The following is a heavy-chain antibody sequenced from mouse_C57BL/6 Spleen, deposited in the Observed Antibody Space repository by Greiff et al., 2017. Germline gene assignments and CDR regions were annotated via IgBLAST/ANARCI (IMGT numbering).Heavy chain of an antibody. Sequence: DVHLVESGGGLVQPKGSLKLSCAASGFSFNTYAMNWVRQAPGKGLEWVARIRSKSNNYATYYADSVKDRFTISRDDSESMLYLQMNNLKTEDTAMYYCVRHDIQTEALDYWGQGTTLTVSS. J-gene: IGHJ2*01. V-gene: IGHV10-1*01. CDR2: IRSKSNNYAT. CDR3: VRHDIQTEALDY. D-gene: IGHD4-1*01. CDR1: GFSFNTYA.